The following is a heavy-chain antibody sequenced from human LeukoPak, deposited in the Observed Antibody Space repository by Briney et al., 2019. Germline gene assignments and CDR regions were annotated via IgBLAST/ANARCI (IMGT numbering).Heavy chain of an antibody. CDR3: ARDARSSSPLNYLDY. J-gene: IGHJ4*02. V-gene: IGHV4-59*01. CDR1: GGSISSYY. Sequence: PSETLSLTCTVSGGSISSYYWSWIRQPPGKGLEWIGYIYYSGSTNYNPSLTSRVTISVDTSQNQFSLKLSSVTAADTAVYYCARDARSSSPLNYLDYWGQGTLVTVSS. CDR2: IYYSGST. D-gene: IGHD6-13*01.